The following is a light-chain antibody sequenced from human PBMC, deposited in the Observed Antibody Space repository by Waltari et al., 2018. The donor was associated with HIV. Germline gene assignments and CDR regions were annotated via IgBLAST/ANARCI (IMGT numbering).Light chain of an antibody. CDR3: SSYRTSNTVI. V-gene: IGLV2-14*03. J-gene: IGLJ2*01. CDR2: DVS. CDR1: SSDVGGYNY. Sequence: QSALTQPASVSGSPGQSITISCTGTSSDVGGYNYVSWYQQHPGKAPKLMIYDVSKRPSWISNRFSGSKSGNTASLTISGLQAEDEADYYCSSYRTSNTVIFGGGTKLTVL.